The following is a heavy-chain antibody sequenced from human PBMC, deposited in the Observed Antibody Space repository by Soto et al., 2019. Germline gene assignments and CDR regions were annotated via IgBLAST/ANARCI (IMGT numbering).Heavy chain of an antibody. CDR2: MNPNSGNT. Sequence: ASMKVSCKTSGYTFTSYDINWVRQATGQGLEWMGWMNPNSGNTGYAQKFQGRVTMTRNTSISTAYMELSSLRSEDTAAYYCAREETTANRKNYYYGMDVWGQGTTVTVSS. CDR3: AREETTANRKNYYYGMDV. D-gene: IGHD4-4*01. CDR1: GYTFTSYD. J-gene: IGHJ6*02. V-gene: IGHV1-8*01.